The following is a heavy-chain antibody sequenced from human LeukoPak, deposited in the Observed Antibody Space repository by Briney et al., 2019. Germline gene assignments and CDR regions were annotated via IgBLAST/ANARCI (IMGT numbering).Heavy chain of an antibody. CDR2: ISYDGSNK. CDR3: AREWRDDYDNVWGSYRPFDY. V-gene: IGHV3-30*04. CDR1: GFTFSSYT. D-gene: IGHD3-16*02. Sequence: PGRSLTLSCAASGFTFSSYTMHWDRQAPGKGLEWVAVISYDGSNKYYADSVKGRFTISRDNSKNTLYLQMNSLRAEDTAVYYCAREWRDDYDNVWGSYRPFDYWGQGTLVTVSS. J-gene: IGHJ4*02.